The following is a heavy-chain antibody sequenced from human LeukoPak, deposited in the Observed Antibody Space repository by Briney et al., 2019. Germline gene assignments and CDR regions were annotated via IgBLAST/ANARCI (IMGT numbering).Heavy chain of an antibody. D-gene: IGHD3-22*01. CDR2: IYYSGST. CDR1: GGSISSYY. CDR3: ARNYDSSGYTTFAY. J-gene: IGHJ4*02. V-gene: IGHV4-59*01. Sequence: SETLSLSCTVSGGSISSYYWSWIRQSSGKGLEWIGHIYYSGSTNYNPSLKSRVTISVDTSRNQFSLKLSSVTAADTAVYYCARNYDSSGYTTFAYWGQGTLVTVSS.